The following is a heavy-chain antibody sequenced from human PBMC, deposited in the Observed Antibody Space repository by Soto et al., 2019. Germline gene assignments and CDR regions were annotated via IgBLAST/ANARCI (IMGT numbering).Heavy chain of an antibody. CDR2: ISNIGGQT. CDR1: GFTFENYA. D-gene: IGHD3-9*01. Sequence: EVQLLQSGGGLVQPGGSLRLSCEVSGFTFENYAMNWVRRAPGKGLEWVSSISNIGGQTYYADSVKGWFTISRDMSKKTVHLRMNNLRADDTGVYFCAKEMWGWGYDIFGVDISFDHWGQGTPVTVSS. V-gene: IGHV3-23*01. CDR3: AKEMWGWGYDIFGVDISFDH. J-gene: IGHJ4*02.